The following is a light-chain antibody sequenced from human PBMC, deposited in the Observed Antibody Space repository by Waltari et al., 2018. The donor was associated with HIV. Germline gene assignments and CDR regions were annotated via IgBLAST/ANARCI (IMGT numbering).Light chain of an antibody. CDR3: VLYMGSGIWV. CDR2: NTN. CDR1: SGSVSTSYY. V-gene: IGLV8-61*01. Sequence: QTVVTQEPSLSVSPGGTVTLTCGLSSGSVSTSYYPSWYQQTPGQPPLTLIYNTNIRSYCVSERFSGSSLGNKAALTITGTQADDECDYYCVLYMGSGIWVFGGGTKLTVL. J-gene: IGLJ3*02.